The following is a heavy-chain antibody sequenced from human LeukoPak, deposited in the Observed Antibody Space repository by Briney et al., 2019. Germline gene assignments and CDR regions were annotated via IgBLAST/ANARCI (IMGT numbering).Heavy chain of an antibody. CDR2: ISSNGGST. J-gene: IGHJ5*02. V-gene: IGHV3-64D*06. CDR1: GFPFSSYA. CDR3: VKDPRIVVVPAAIGWFDP. D-gene: IGHD2-2*01. Sequence: QPGGSLRLSCSASGFPFSSYAMHWVRQAPGKGLEYVSAISSNGGSTYYADSVKGRFTISRDNSKNTLYLQMSSLRAEDTAVYYCVKDPRIVVVPAAIGWFDPWGQGTLVTVSS.